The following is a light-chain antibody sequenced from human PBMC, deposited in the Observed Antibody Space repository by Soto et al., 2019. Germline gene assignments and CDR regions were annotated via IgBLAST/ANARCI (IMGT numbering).Light chain of an antibody. J-gene: IGKJ4*01. CDR3: QHYNNWPLT. CDR2: GAS. CDR1: QSVGSS. Sequence: EIVMTQSPATLSVSPGERATLSCRASQSVGSSLAWYQQKPGQTPRLLIYGASTRATGFTARFSGSGSGTEFTLTISSLQSEDLGIYYCQHYNNWPLTFGGGTKVDIK. V-gene: IGKV3-15*01.